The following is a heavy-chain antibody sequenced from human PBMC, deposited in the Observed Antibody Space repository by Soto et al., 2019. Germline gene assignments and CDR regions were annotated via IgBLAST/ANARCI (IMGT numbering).Heavy chain of an antibody. CDR2: ISAYNGNT. CDR1: GYTFTSYG. CDR3: ARDLGSQGYYYGMDV. Sequence: ASVKVSCKASGYTFTSYGISWVRQAPGQGLEWMGWISAYNGNTNYAQKLQGRVTMTTDTSTSTAYMELRSLRSDDTAVYYCARDLGSQGYYYGMDVWDQGTTVTVSS. D-gene: IGHD3-10*01. J-gene: IGHJ6*02. V-gene: IGHV1-18*01.